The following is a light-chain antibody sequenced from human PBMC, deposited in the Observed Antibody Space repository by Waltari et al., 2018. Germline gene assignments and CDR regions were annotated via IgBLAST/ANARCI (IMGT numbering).Light chain of an antibody. CDR1: QSVTNY. V-gene: IGKV3-11*01. J-gene: IGKJ1*01. Sequence: ETVFTQSPDTLSLSPGERSTLSCSPGQSVTNYLAGYQHKPGQAPRVLIYRASNRATGVPARFSGSGSGTDFTHSISRLEPEDFAVYYCQQRSNWPRTFGQGTKVEVK. CDR3: QQRSNWPRT. CDR2: RAS.